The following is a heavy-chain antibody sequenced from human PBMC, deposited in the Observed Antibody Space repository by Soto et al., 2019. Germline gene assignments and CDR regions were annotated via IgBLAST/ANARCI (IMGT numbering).Heavy chain of an antibody. D-gene: IGHD2-2*01. CDR1: GFTFSSHA. V-gene: IGHV3-23*01. CDR3: ARGHCSSTRPRGLGPLYHYYYYMDV. J-gene: IGHJ6*03. CDR2: SGGGGTS. Sequence: HPGGSLRLSCAASGFTFSSHAMNWVRQAPGKGLEWVSTSGGGGTSFYADSVKGRFTISRDNSKNTLYLQMNSLRAEDTAVYYCARGHCSSTRPRGLGPLYHYYYYMDVWGKLTTVTVSS.